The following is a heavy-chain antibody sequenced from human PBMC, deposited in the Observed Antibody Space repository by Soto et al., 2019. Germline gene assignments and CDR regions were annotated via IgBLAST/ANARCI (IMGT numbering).Heavy chain of an antibody. CDR3: ARDQGSSTVVSGISQEGYFDS. Sequence: QVQLVESGGGVVQPGRSLRLSCAASGFTFSIFGMHWVRQAPGKGLEWAAIIWYDGSNAYYADSVRGRFTISRDNSKNTLYLQMNSLRAEYTAFYYCARDQGSSTVVSGISQEGYFDSGGQGTLVSVSS. V-gene: IGHV3-33*01. J-gene: IGHJ4*02. D-gene: IGHD3-22*01. CDR1: GFTFSIFG. CDR2: IWYDGSNA.